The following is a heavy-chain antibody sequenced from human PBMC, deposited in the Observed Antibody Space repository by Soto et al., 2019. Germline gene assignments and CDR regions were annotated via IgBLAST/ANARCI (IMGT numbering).Heavy chain of an antibody. V-gene: IGHV3-23*01. CDR3: ATGSSDVIIVSGGDP. D-gene: IGHD3-10*01. CDR2: ISAGGGRT. Sequence: EVQLLEYGGGLVQPGGSLRLSCAASGCSFSNYAMSWVRQAPDKGLEWVSGISAGGGRTHYADSVRGRFTISRDNSKNTLSLHMNSLRARYTAVYYCATGSSDVIIVSGGDPWGQGTFVTVSS. CDR1: GCSFSNYA. J-gene: IGHJ5*02.